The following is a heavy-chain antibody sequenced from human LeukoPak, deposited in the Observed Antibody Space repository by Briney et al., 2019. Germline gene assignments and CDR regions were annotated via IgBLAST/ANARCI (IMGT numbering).Heavy chain of an antibody. CDR1: DFDFANFW. Sequence: GGSLRLSCVAYDFDFANFWMNWVRQAPGKGLEWVAHIKADGSETFYVDSVKGRFTISRDNTKNSLFLQMNNLRAEDTAVYYCARGRSVVPAVPGGYYYMDVWGKGTTVTVSS. V-gene: IGHV3-7*01. D-gene: IGHD2-2*01. CDR2: IKADGSET. CDR3: ARGRSVVPAVPGGYYYMDV. J-gene: IGHJ6*03.